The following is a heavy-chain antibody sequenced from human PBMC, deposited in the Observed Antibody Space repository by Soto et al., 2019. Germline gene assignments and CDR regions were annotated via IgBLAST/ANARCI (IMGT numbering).Heavy chain of an antibody. D-gene: IGHD3-16*01. V-gene: IGHV1-69*12. CDR3: SRVYGGGSYYYYGMDV. Sequence: QVQLVQSGAEVKKPGSSVKVSCKASGGTFSSYALSWVRQAPGQGLEWMGGIIPIFGTANYAQKFQGKVTLTADGSTSTSYMELGILRSADTVVYYCSRVYGGGSYYYYGMDVWGQRTTVTVSS. CDR2: IIPIFGTA. CDR1: GGTFSSYA. J-gene: IGHJ6*02.